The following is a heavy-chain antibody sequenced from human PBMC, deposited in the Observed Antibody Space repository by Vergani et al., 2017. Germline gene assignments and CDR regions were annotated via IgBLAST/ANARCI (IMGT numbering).Heavy chain of an antibody. CDR3: TTLEGFY. CDR2: ISGSGGGT. J-gene: IGHJ4*02. Sequence: EVQLLESGGGLVQPGGSLRLSCAASGFTFSSYAMGWVRQAPGKGLEWVSAISGSGGGTYYADSVKGRFTISRDNSKNTLFLQMNSLRAEDTAVYYCTTLEGFYWGQGTLVTVSS. CDR1: GFTFSSYA. V-gene: IGHV3-23*01. D-gene: IGHD1-14*01.